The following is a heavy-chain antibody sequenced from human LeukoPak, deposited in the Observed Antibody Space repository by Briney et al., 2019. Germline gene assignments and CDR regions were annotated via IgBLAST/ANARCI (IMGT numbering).Heavy chain of an antibody. CDR2: MNPNSGNT. V-gene: IGHV1-8*01. Sequence: GASVKVSCKASGYTFTSYDINWVRQATGQGLEWMGWMNPNSGNTGYAQKFQGRVTMTRNTSISTAYMELSSLRSEDTAVYYCARAPWFGAEDRYYYYGMDVWGQGTTVTVSS. D-gene: IGHD3-10*01. CDR3: ARAPWFGAEDRYYYYGMDV. CDR1: GYTFTSYD. J-gene: IGHJ6*02.